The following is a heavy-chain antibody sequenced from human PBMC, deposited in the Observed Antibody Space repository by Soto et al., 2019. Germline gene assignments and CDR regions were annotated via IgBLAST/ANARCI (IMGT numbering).Heavy chain of an antibody. Sequence: GGSLRLSCAASGFTFSSYAMSWVRQAPGKGLEWVSAISGSGGSTYYADSVKGRFTISRDNAKNSLYLQMSSLRAEDTAVYYCARSVDLDYWGQGTLVTVSS. D-gene: IGHD2-15*01. CDR3: ARSVDLDY. V-gene: IGHV3-23*01. CDR2: ISGSGGST. CDR1: GFTFSSYA. J-gene: IGHJ4*02.